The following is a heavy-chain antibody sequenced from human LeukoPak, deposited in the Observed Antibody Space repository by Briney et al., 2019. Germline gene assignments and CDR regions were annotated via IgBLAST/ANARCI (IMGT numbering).Heavy chain of an antibody. V-gene: IGHV4-34*01. CDR3: ARGHGQ. Sequence: SETLSLTCAVYAGSFSGYYWSWIRQPPGKGLEWIGEINHSGSTNYNPSLKSRVTISVDTSKNQFSLKLSSVTAADTAVYFCARGHGQWGQGTLVTVSS. J-gene: IGHJ4*02. CDR2: INHSGST. CDR1: AGSFSGYY.